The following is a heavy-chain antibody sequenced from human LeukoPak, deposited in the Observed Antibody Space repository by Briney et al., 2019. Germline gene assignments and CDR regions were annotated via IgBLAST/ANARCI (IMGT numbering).Heavy chain of an antibody. V-gene: IGHV3-49*04. D-gene: IGHD2-8*02. CDR2: IRSKAYGATT. Sequence: GGSLRLSCTASGFTFGDYVMSWVRQAPGKGLEWVGFIRSKAYGATTEYAASVKGRFTISRDGSISVAYLQMNSLKTEDTGVYYCSRGITGRPRGYYYYYYMDVWGKGTTVTVSS. J-gene: IGHJ6*03. CDR3: SRGITGRPRGYYYYYYMDV. CDR1: GFTFGDYV.